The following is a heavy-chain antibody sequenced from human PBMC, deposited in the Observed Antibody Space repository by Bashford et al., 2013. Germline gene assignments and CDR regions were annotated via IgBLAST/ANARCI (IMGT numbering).Heavy chain of an antibody. CDR3: ARVGYSSPVDY. V-gene: IGHV3-73*01. Sequence: VRQAPGKGLEWVGRIRSRANFYATAYAASVKGRFTISRDDSKNTAYLQMNSLKTEDTAVYYCARVGYSSPVDYWGQGTLVTVSS. J-gene: IGHJ4*02. CDR2: IRSRANFYAT. D-gene: IGHD6-19*01.